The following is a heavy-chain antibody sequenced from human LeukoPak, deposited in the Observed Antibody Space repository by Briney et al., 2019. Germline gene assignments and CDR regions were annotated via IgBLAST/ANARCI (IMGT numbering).Heavy chain of an antibody. CDR1: GFTFTSSA. V-gene: IGHV1-58*02. D-gene: IGHD1-14*01. Sequence: ASVKVSFKASGFTFTSSAMQWVRQARGQRLEWIGWIVVGSGNTNYAQKFQERVTITRDMSTSTAYMELSSLRSEDTAVYYCAADVGNLYGMDVWGQGTTVTVSS. J-gene: IGHJ6*02. CDR2: IVVGSGNT. CDR3: AADVGNLYGMDV.